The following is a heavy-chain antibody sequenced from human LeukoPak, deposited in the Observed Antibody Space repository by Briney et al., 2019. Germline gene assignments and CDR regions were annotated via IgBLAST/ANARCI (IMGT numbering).Heavy chain of an antibody. J-gene: IGHJ4*02. D-gene: IGHD3-22*01. CDR2: INHSGST. CDR3: ARRRYYVASYYFDY. V-gene: IGHV4-34*01. Sequence: SETLSLTCAVYGVSFSGYYWSWIRQPPGKGLEWIGEINHSGSTNYNPSLKSRVTISVDTSKNQFSLKLSSVTAADTAVYYCARRRYYVASYYFDYWGQGTLVTVSS. CDR1: GVSFSGYY.